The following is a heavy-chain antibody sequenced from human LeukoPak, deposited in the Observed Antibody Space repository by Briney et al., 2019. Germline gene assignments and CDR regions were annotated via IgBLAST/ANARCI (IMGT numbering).Heavy chain of an antibody. D-gene: IGHD2-15*01. V-gene: IGHV4-61*01. Sequence: SETLSLTCTVSRGSISSGTSYWGWIRQPPGKGLEWIGYIHYSGDINYNPSLKSRVTISAYTSKNQLSLKLSSVTAADTAVYYCARVGCSGGSCYPDYWGQGTLVTVSS. J-gene: IGHJ4*02. CDR1: RGSISSGTSY. CDR2: IHYSGDI. CDR3: ARVGCSGGSCYPDY.